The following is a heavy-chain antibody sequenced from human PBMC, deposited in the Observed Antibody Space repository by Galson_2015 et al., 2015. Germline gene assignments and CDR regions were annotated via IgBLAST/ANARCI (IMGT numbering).Heavy chain of an antibody. V-gene: IGHV3-23*01. J-gene: IGHJ4*02. D-gene: IGHD3-22*01. CDR3: ARKYDSSGYFAY. Sequence: SLRLSCAASGFTFNDYAIDCVRQAPGKALEWDSTISGTGGRSQYAASVNGHFTISSDNSKNTLYLQMNSLRAEDTAVYYCARKYDSSGYFAYWGQATLVTVSS. CDR1: GFTFNDYA. CDR2: ISGTGGRS.